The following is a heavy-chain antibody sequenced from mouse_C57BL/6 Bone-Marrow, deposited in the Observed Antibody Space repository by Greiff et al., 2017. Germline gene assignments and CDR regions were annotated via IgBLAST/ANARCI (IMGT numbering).Heavy chain of an antibody. V-gene: IGHV1-55*01. CDR2: IYPGSGCT. J-gene: IGHJ1*03. CDR1: GYTFTSYW. CDR3: AREDYYYGSSCYFDV. Sequence: VQLQQPGAELVKPGASVKLSCKASGYTFTSYWITWVKQRPGQGLEWIGDIYPGSGCTNYNEKFKSKATLTVDTSSSTAYMQLSSLTSEDSAVYYCAREDYYYGSSCYFDVWGTGTTVTVSS. D-gene: IGHD1-1*01.